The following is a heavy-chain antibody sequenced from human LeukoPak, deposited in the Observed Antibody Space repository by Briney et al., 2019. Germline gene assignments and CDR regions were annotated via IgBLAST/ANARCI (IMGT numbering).Heavy chain of an antibody. J-gene: IGHJ4*02. V-gene: IGHV1-18*01. CDR2: ISAYNGNT. D-gene: IGHD2-2*01. CDR3: ARVDGVEYCSSTSCYFVYYFGY. CDR1: GHTFTSYG. Sequence: ASVKVSCKASGHTFTSYGISWVRQAPGQGLEWMGWISAYNGNTNYAQKLQGRVTMTTDTSTSTAYMELRSLRSDDTAVYYCARVDGVEYCSSTSCYFVYYFGYWGQGTLVTVSS.